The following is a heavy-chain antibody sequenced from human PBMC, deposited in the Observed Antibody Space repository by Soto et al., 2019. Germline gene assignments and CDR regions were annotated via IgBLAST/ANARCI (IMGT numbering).Heavy chain of an antibody. CDR3: ARVSSPFGY. Sequence: EVQLVETGGGLIQPGGSLRLSCAVSGFTVRSNYMNWVRQAPGKGLEWVSVIYSSGNTYYADSVKVRFTMSRDTSNNTVFLQMNNLRAEDTAVYYCARVSSPFGYWGQGTLVTVSS. V-gene: IGHV3-53*02. CDR1: GFTVRSNY. CDR2: IYSSGNT. D-gene: IGHD3-16*01. J-gene: IGHJ4*02.